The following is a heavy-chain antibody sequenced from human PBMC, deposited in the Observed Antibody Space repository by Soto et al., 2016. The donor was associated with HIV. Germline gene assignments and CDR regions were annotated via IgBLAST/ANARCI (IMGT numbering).Heavy chain of an antibody. CDR3: VEDNSGWYYFDY. CDR2: ISWNSGNI. D-gene: IGHD6-19*01. CDR1: GFTFDAYA. Sequence: EVQLVESGRGLVQPGRSLRLSCAASGFTFDAYAMHWVRQAPGKGLEWVSGISWNSGNIGYADFVKGRFTISRDNAKNSLYLQMDSLRPEDTAFYYCVEDNSGWYYFDYWGQGTLVTVSS. J-gene: IGHJ4*02. V-gene: IGHV3-9*01.